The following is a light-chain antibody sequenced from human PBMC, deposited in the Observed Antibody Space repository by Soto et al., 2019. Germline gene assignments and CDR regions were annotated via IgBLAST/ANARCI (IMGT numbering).Light chain of an antibody. CDR1: QSVSSN. CDR2: RAS. V-gene: IGKV3-15*01. J-gene: IGKJ1*01. Sequence: EIVMTQSPATLSVSPGERATLSCRASQSVSSNLAWYQQRPAQAPRLLIYRASTRATGIPARFSGSGSGTEFTLTVSSLQSEDFAVYYCQQYHNLWTFGQGTKVDIK. CDR3: QQYHNLWT.